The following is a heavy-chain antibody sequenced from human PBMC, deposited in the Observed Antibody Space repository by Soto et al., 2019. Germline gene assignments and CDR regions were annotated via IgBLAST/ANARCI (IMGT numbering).Heavy chain of an antibody. V-gene: IGHV5-51*01. Sequence: EVRLVQSGAEVKKGGESLKISCKGSGYSFTTYWIGWVRQKPGKGMEWMGIIFPGDSDIRYSPSLQGQVTISADKSIPTAYLQWSSLKASDTAIYYCARQEIAGATSAFDIWGQGTVVTVSS. D-gene: IGHD1-26*01. CDR2: IFPGDSDI. CDR3: ARQEIAGATSAFDI. CDR1: GYSFTTYW. J-gene: IGHJ3*02.